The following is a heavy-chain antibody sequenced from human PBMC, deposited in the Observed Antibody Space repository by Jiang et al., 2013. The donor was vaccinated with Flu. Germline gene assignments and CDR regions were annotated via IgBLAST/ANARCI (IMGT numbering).Heavy chain of an antibody. Sequence: VKPGGSLRLSCEASGFTFSDFYVGWIRQSPGKGLEWLSHISSSGSSIHYADSVQGRFTIYRDNARNTVYLQMNSLRVEDTAFYYCARCGTAATRSRTFDSWGHGTLVTVSS. CDR2: ISSSGSSI. CDR3: ARCGTAATRSRTFDS. V-gene: IGHV3-11*01. CDR1: GFTFSDFY. J-gene: IGHJ4*01. D-gene: IGHD6-25*01.